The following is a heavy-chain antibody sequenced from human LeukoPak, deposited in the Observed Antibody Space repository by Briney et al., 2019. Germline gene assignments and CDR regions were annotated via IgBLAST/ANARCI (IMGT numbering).Heavy chain of an antibody. CDR1: GFTFSSHG. Sequence: PGRSLRISCATAGFTFSSHGMHRVRQAPGKGLGGGAVLWYDGSNKYYADSVKGRFTISRDNSKNTLYLQMNSLRAEDTAVYYCAREGVVPAAMKAFDIWGQGTMVTVSS. J-gene: IGHJ3*02. CDR3: AREGVVPAAMKAFDI. V-gene: IGHV3-33*01. D-gene: IGHD2-2*01. CDR2: LWYDGSNK.